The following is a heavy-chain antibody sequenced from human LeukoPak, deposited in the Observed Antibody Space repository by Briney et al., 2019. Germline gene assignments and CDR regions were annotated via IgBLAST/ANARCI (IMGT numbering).Heavy chain of an antibody. CDR1: GFTFSSYS. CDR3: ARRDHGDYGEEY. Sequence: GGSLRLSCAASGFTFSSYSMNWVRQAPGKGLEWVSSISSSSSYIYYADSVKGRFTISRDNAKNSLYLQMNSLRAEDTAVYYCARRDHGDYGEEYWGQGTLVTVSS. J-gene: IGHJ4*02. V-gene: IGHV3-21*01. D-gene: IGHD4-17*01. CDR2: ISSSSSYI.